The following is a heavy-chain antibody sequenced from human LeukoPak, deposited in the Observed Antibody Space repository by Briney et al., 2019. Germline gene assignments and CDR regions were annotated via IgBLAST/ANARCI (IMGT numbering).Heavy chain of an antibody. D-gene: IGHD6-13*01. Sequence: SETLSLTCTASGVSIGSSSYYWGWIRQPPGKGLEWIGEINHSGSTNYNPSLKSRVAISVDTSKNQFSLKLSSVTAADTAVYYGARGWTRSNSSGWYHNNYVMDVWGQGTTVTASS. CDR3: ARGWTRSNSSGWYHNNYVMDV. CDR1: GVSIGSSSYY. CDR2: INHSGST. V-gene: IGHV4-39*07. J-gene: IGHJ6*02.